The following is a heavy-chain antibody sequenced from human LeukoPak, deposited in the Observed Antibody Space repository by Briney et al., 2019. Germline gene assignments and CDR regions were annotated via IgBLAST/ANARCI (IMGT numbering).Heavy chain of an antibody. D-gene: IGHD2-2*01. CDR3: ARDSRDIVVVPAALRYNWFDP. CDR1: GGSISSYY. Sequence: PSETLSLTCTVSGGSISSYYWSWIRQPAGKGLEWIGRIYTSGSTNYNPSLKSRVTMSVDTSKNQFSLKLSSVTAADTAVYYCARDSRDIVVVPAALRYNWFDPWGQGTLVTVSS. J-gene: IGHJ5*02. CDR2: IYTSGST. V-gene: IGHV4-4*07.